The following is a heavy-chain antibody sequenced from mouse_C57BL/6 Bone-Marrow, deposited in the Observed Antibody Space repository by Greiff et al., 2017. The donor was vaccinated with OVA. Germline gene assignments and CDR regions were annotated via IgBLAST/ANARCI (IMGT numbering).Heavy chain of an antibody. Sequence: QVQLQQSGAELARPGASVKMSCKASGYTFTSYTMHWVKQRPGQGLEWIGYINPSSGYTKYNQKFKDKATLTADKSSSTAYMQLSSLTSEDSAVYYCARSPIYYYGSSRSGFADWGQGTLVTVSA. CDR3: ARSPIYYYGSSRSGFAD. V-gene: IGHV1-4*01. D-gene: IGHD1-1*01. CDR2: INPSSGYT. J-gene: IGHJ3*01. CDR1: GYTFTSYT.